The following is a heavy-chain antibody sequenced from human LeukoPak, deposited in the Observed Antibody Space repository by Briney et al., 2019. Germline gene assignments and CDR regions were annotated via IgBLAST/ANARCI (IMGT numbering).Heavy chain of an antibody. D-gene: IGHD2-2*01. CDR1: GFTFSSYS. V-gene: IGHV3-21*01. CDR2: ISSSSSYI. J-gene: IGHJ4*02. Sequence: GGSLRLSCAASGFTFSSYSMNWVRQAPGKELEWVSSISSSSSYIYYADSVKGRFTISRDNAKNSLYLQMNSLRAEDTAVYYCAREAGFCSSTSCYPPDYWGQGTLVTVSS. CDR3: AREAGFCSSTSCYPPDY.